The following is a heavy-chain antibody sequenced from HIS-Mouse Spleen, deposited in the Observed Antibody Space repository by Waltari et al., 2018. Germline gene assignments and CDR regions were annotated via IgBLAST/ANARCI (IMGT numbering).Heavy chain of an antibody. D-gene: IGHD6-13*01. CDR2: IYYSGST. CDR1: GGSISSSSYY. CDR3: AREIPYSSSWYDWYFDL. V-gene: IGHV4-39*07. Sequence: QLQLQESGPGLVQPSETLSPTRTVSGGSISSSSYYRAWLRPPPGKGLEWIGSIYYSGSTYYNPSLKSRVTISVDTSKNQFSLKLSSVTAADTAVYYCAREIPYSSSWYDWYFDLWGRGTLVTVSS. J-gene: IGHJ2*01.